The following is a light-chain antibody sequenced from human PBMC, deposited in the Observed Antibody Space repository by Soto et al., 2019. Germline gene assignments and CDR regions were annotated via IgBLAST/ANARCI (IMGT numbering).Light chain of an antibody. CDR2: DVS. CDR3: SSYTSSKRV. J-gene: IGLJ2*01. Sequence: QSVLTQPASVSGSPGQSITISCTGTSSDVGGYNYVSWYQQHPGKAPELMIYDVSNRPSGVSNRFSGSKSGNTASLTISGLQAEDEADYYCSSYTSSKRVFGGGTKVTVL. V-gene: IGLV2-14*01. CDR1: SSDVGGYNY.